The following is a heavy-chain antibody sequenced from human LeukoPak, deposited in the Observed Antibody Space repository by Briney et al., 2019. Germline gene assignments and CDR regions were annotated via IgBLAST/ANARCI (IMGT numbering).Heavy chain of an antibody. CDR1: GGSISSGDYY. CDR2: IYYSGST. CDR3: ARDLRGQQLDHWYVDL. Sequence: KPSETLSLTCTVSGGSISSGDYYWTWLRQHPGKGLEWIGYIYYSGSTYYNPSLKSRITISVDTSKNQFSLKLNSVTAAVTAMYYCARDLRGQQLDHWYVDLWGRGTLVTVSS. D-gene: IGHD6-13*01. V-gene: IGHV4-31*03. J-gene: IGHJ2*01.